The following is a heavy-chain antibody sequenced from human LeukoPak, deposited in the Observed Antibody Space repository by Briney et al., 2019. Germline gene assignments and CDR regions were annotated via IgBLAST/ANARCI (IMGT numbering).Heavy chain of an antibody. V-gene: IGHV4-61*02. CDR2: IYTSGET. CDR3: ARDAGAFDI. Sequence: TSQTLSLTCTVSGGSISSGSYYWSWIRQPAGKGLEWIGRIYTSGETNYNPSLKSRLTISGDTSKNQFSLKLSSVTAADTAVYYCARDAGAFDIWGQGTMVTVSS. J-gene: IGHJ3*02. CDR1: GGSISSGSYY. D-gene: IGHD1-14*01.